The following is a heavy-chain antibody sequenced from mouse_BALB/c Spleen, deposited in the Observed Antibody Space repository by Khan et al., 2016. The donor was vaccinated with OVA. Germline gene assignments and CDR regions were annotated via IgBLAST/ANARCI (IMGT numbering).Heavy chain of an antibody. J-gene: IGHJ3*01. CDR1: GYTFTDFT. CDR3: ARGGGGDRFAY. Sequence: QVQLQQSGAELVRPGVSVKISCKGSGYTFTDFTMHWVKQSHAKSLEWIGVVNTYYGDATYNQKFKGKATMTVDKSSTTAYMELDRLTSEDSAIYSCARGGGGDRFAYWGQGTLVTVSA. CDR2: VNTYYGDA. V-gene: IGHV1S137*01.